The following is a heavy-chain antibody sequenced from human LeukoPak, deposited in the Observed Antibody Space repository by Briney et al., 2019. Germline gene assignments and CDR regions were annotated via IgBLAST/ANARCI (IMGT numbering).Heavy chain of an antibody. V-gene: IGHV3-43*02. CDR1: GFTFYDYA. Sequence: PGGSLRLSCAASGFTFYDYAINWVRQAPGTGLEWVSLISGDGGSTYYADSVKGRFTISRDNSKNSLYLQMNSLRTEDTAVYYCAKAGMGATLYYGMDVWGQGTTVTVSS. D-gene: IGHD1-26*01. CDR2: ISGDGGST. J-gene: IGHJ6*02. CDR3: AKAGMGATLYYGMDV.